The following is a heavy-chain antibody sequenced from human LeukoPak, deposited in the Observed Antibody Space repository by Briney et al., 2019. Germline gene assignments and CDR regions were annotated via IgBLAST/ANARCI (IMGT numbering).Heavy chain of an antibody. CDR3: ARGAVVVAASFGPEIDYYYYYYMDV. Sequence: GASVKVSCEASGYTFSSYGISWVRQAPGQGLEWMGWISAYNGNANYVQKFQGRVTMTRNTSISTAYMELSSLRSEDTAVYYCARGAVVVAASFGPEIDYYYYYYMDVWGKGTTVTISS. V-gene: IGHV1-18*01. D-gene: IGHD2-15*01. CDR1: GYTFSSYG. J-gene: IGHJ6*03. CDR2: ISAYNGNA.